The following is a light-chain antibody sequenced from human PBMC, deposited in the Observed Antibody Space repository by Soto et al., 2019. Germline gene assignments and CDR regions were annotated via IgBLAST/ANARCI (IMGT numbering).Light chain of an antibody. V-gene: IGLV2-14*01. CDR1: SSDVGGYNY. Sequence: QSALTQPASVSGSPGQSITISCTGTSSDVGGYNYVSWYQQHPGKAPKLMIYDVSNRPSGASNRFSGSKSGNTASLTISGLQAEDAADHYCSSYTSSSASSVFGAGTKGTVL. CDR2: DVS. CDR3: SSYTSSSASSV. J-gene: IGLJ1*01.